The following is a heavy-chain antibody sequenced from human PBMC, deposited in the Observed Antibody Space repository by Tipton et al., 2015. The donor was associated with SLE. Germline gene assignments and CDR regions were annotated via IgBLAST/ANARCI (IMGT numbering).Heavy chain of an antibody. CDR2: INHSGST. CDR1: GGSFSGYY. CDR3: ARGHTAMVGSLYYYGMDV. J-gene: IGHJ6*02. D-gene: IGHD5-18*01. V-gene: IGHV4-34*01. Sequence: TLSLTCAVYGGSFSGYYWSWIRQPPGKGLEWIVEINHSGSTNYNPPLKSRVTISVDTSKNQFSLKLSSVTAADTAVYYCARGHTAMVGSLYYYGMDVWGQGTTVTVS.